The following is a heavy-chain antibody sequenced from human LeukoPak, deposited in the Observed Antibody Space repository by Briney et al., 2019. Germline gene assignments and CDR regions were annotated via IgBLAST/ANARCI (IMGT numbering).Heavy chain of an antibody. J-gene: IGHJ5*02. V-gene: IGHV1-18*01. D-gene: IGHD2-2*02. Sequence: ASVKDSRKASRYTFTDVGVSSVCQRPRQGLRRLEWISAYNGHTNYAQKPQDRVTMAKDKPPSTPYMQLRSPGTDDTAVYYCARVSSGYCSSTPCYTGFDPWGQGTLVTVSS. CDR1: RYTFTDVG. CDR2: ISAYNGHT. CDR3: ARVSSGYCSSTPCYTGFDP.